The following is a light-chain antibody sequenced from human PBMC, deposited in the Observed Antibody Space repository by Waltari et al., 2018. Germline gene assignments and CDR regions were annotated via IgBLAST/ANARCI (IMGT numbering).Light chain of an antibody. V-gene: IGKV3-15*01. CDR2: GAS. J-gene: IGKJ1*01. CDR3: QQYNNWPRT. CDR1: QTVSSN. Sequence: EIVMMQSPATLPVSPGERATLSCRASQTVSSNLAWYQQKPGQAPRLLIYGASTRATGIPARFSGSGSGTEFTLTISSMQSEDFAVYYCQQYNNWPRTFGQGTKVEIK.